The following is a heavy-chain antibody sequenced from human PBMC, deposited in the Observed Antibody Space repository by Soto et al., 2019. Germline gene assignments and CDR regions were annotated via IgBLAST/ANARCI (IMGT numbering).Heavy chain of an antibody. Sequence: PGGSLRLSCAASGFTFSSYAMSWVRQAPGKGLEWVSAISGSGGSTYYADSVKGRFTISRDNSKNTLYLQMNSLRAEDTAVYYCASLLWDREGAYYYYCMDGWGQGTTVPASS. CDR3: ASLLWDREGAYYYYCMDG. CDR2: ISGSGGST. D-gene: IGHD3-16*01. CDR1: GFTFSSYA. J-gene: IGHJ6*02. V-gene: IGHV3-23*01.